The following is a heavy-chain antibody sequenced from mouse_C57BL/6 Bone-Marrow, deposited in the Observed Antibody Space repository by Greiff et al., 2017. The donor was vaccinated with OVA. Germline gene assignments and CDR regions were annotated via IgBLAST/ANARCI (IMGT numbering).Heavy chain of an antibody. J-gene: IGHJ4*01. Sequence: DVKLVESAGGLVQPGSSMKLSCTASGFTFSDYYMAWVRQVPEKGLEWVANINYDGSSTYYLDSLKSRFIISRDNAKNILYLQMSSLKSEDTATYYCARVSGYYGSRRSPDAMDYWGQGTSVTVSS. V-gene: IGHV5-16*01. CDR2: INYDGSST. CDR1: GFTFSDYY. D-gene: IGHD1-1*01. CDR3: ARVSGYYGSRRSPDAMDY.